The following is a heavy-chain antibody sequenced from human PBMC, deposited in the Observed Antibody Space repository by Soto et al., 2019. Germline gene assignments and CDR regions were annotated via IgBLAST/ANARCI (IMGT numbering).Heavy chain of an antibody. Sequence: SETLSLTCTVSGGSISSGGYYWSWIRQHPGKGLEWIGYIYYSGSTYYNPSLKSRVTISVDTSKNQFSLKLSSVTAADTAVYYSASGIFGVAHYYYYGMDVWGQGTTVTVSS. D-gene: IGHD3-3*01. CDR1: GGSISSGGYY. CDR2: IYYSGST. CDR3: ASGIFGVAHYYYYGMDV. J-gene: IGHJ6*02. V-gene: IGHV4-31*03.